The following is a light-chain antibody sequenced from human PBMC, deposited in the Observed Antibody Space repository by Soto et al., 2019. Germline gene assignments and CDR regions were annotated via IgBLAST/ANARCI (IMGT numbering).Light chain of an antibody. CDR1: QSVSSNF. Sequence: EIVLTQSPGTLSLSPGERATLSCRASQSVSSNFLAWYQQKPGQAPRLLIYGASSRATGIPDRFSGSGSGTDFTITISRLEPEDFAVYYCQQYGSSQTFGQGTKLEIK. CDR2: GAS. CDR3: QQYGSSQT. V-gene: IGKV3-20*01. J-gene: IGKJ2*01.